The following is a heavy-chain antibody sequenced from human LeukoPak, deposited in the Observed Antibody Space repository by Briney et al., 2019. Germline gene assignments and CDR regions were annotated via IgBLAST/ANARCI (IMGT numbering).Heavy chain of an antibody. CDR3: SKDGRGPSMDV. J-gene: IGHJ6*03. CDR1: GLTISSSA. CDR2: ITASGGGT. Sequence: SGGSLRLSCAASGLTISSSATSWLRQALGKGLESASAITASGGGTYYADSVPGRLTITNVSSENTLYLQIHSQTARDTTVPYHSKDGRGPSMDVWGKGTTVTVYS. V-gene: IGHV3-23*01.